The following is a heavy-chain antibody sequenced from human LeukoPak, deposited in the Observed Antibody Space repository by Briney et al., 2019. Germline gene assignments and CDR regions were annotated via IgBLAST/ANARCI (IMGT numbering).Heavy chain of an antibody. CDR3: AKRRGLTGTTSPDWFDP. J-gene: IGHJ5*02. CDR2: ISYDGSNK. Sequence: PGGSLRLSCAASGFTFSSYAMHWVRQAPGKGLEWVAVISYDGSNKYYADSVKGRFTISRDNSKNTLYLQMNSLRAEDTAIYYCAKRRGLTGTTSPDWFDPWGQGTLVTVSS. D-gene: IGHD1-20*01. CDR1: GFTFSSYA. V-gene: IGHV3-30*04.